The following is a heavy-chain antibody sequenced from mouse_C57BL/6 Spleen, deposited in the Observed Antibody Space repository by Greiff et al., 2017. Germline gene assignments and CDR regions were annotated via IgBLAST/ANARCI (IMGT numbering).Heavy chain of an antibody. Sequence: QVQLQQSGPELVKPGASVKISCKASGYAFRSSWMNWVKQRPGKGLEWIGRIYPGDGDTNYNGKFKGKATLTADKSSSTAYMQLSSLTSEDSAVYFCSRSYYGGGYAMDYWGQGTSVTVAS. CDR3: SRSYYGGGYAMDY. J-gene: IGHJ4*01. CDR1: GYAFRSSW. D-gene: IGHD2-1*01. V-gene: IGHV1-82*01. CDR2: IYPGDGDT.